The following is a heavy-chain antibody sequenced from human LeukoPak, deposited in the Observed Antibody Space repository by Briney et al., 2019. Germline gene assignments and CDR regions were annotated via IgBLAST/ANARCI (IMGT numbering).Heavy chain of an antibody. J-gene: IGHJ3*02. Sequence: GGSLRLSCATSGFTFSSYGIHWVRQAPGKGLEWVTFIYYDGSQKYYADPVKGRFTISKDNSKNTLYLQMNSLRPEDTAVYYCVKDIAGGRSGGTDDAFDIWGQGTMVTVSS. V-gene: IGHV3-30*02. CDR3: VKDIAGGRSGGTDDAFDI. CDR2: IYYDGSQK. D-gene: IGHD2-15*01. CDR1: GFTFSSYG.